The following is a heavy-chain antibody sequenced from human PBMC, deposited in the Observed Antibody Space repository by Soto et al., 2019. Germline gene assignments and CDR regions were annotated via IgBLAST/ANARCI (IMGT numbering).Heavy chain of an antibody. CDR2: MNPGSGKT. Sequence: QVQLVQSGAEVREPGASVRVSCKASGYTFINYDISWVRQATGQGVEWMGWMNPGSGKTGYANKIQGRVTMTRDASTITAQLELSSLTSEDTAVYYCARMASAGTLNWVDPWGQGTLVTVSS. V-gene: IGHV1-8*02. CDR3: ARMASAGTLNWVDP. D-gene: IGHD6-13*01. CDR1: GYTFINYD. J-gene: IGHJ5*02.